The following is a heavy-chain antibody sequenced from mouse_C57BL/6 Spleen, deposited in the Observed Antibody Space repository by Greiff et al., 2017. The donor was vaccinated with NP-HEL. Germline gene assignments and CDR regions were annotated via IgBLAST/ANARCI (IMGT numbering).Heavy chain of an antibody. CDR3: TTFSNYAYAMDY. Sequence: EVQLQQSGAELVRPGASVKLSCTASGFNIKDDYMHWVKQRPEQGLEWIGWIDPENGDTEYASKFQGKATITADTSSNTAYLQLSSLTSEDTAVCYCTTFSNYAYAMDYWGQGTSVTVSS. D-gene: IGHD2-5*01. CDR2: IDPENGDT. CDR1: GFNIKDDY. V-gene: IGHV14-4*01. J-gene: IGHJ4*01.